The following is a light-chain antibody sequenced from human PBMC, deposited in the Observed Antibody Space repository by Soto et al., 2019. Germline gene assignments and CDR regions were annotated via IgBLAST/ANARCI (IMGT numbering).Light chain of an antibody. CDR2: GAS. CDR1: QIFTPSY. CDR3: QHYGSSPRRLT. V-gene: IGKV3-20*01. Sequence: EIVLTQSPGTLSLSPGERATLSCRSSQIFTPSYLAWYQQKPGQAPRVLIYGASNRATGIPDRFSGSGSGTDFTLTINRLDPEDFAVYYCQHYGSSPRRLTFGGGTKVEIK. J-gene: IGKJ4*01.